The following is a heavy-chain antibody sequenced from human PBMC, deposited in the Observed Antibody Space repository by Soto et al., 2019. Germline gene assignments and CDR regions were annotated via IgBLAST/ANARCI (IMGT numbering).Heavy chain of an antibody. CDR2: IWYDGSNK. CDR3: ARVGDDWNYGIMHSPFDY. CDR1: GFTFSSYG. V-gene: IGHV3-33*08. J-gene: IGHJ4*02. D-gene: IGHD1-7*01. Sequence: GGSLRLSCAASGFTFSSYGMHWVRQAPGKGLEWVAVIWYDGSNKYYADSVKGRFTISRDNSKNTLYLQMNSLRAEDTAVYYCARVGDDWNYGIMHSPFDYWGQGTLVTVSS.